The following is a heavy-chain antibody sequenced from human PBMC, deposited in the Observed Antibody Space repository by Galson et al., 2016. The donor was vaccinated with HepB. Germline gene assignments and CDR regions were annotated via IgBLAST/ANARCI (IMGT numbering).Heavy chain of an antibody. Sequence: SLRLSCAASGFTFSSYSMNWVRQAPGKGLEWVSSISSSSSYIYYADSVKGRFTISRDNAKNSLYLQMNSLRVEDTAVYYCARGWYSSSWHYFDYWGQGTLVTVSS. D-gene: IGHD6-13*01. V-gene: IGHV3-21*01. CDR3: ARGWYSSSWHYFDY. CDR1: GFTFSSYS. J-gene: IGHJ4*02. CDR2: ISSSSSYI.